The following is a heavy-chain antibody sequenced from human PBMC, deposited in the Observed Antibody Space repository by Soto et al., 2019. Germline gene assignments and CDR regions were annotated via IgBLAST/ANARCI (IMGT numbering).Heavy chain of an antibody. V-gene: IGHV6-1*01. CDR2: TYYRSKWYY. D-gene: IGHD1-26*01. CDR3: ARGEQYSGRIFDY. J-gene: IGHJ4*01. CDR1: GDSVSSNSAG. Sequence: SQTLSLSCAITGDSVSSNSAGWSWVRQSPSRGLEWLGRTYYRSKWYYEYAVSVRRRITINPDTSKNQCSLQLNSVTPEDTAVYFCARGEQYSGRIFDYWGQGTLVTVSS.